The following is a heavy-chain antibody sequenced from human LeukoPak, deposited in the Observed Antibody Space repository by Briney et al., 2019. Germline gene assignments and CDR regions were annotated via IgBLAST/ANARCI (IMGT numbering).Heavy chain of an antibody. J-gene: IGHJ4*02. Sequence: PGGSLRPSCAASGFTSSSYAMHWVRQAPGKGLEWVAVISYDGSNKYYADSVKGRFTISRDNSKNTLYLQMNSLRAEDTAVYYCALTPYYDSTPYYFDYWGQGTLVTVSS. CDR2: ISYDGSNK. CDR1: GFTSSSYA. V-gene: IGHV3-30-3*01. D-gene: IGHD3-22*01. CDR3: ALTPYYDSTPYYFDY.